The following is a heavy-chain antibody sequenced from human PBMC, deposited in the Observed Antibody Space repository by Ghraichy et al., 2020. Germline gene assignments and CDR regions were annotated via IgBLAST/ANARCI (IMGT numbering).Heavy chain of an antibody. CDR3: GNRGY. CDR2: IHSGGAT. V-gene: IGHV3-66*01. Sequence: GGSLRLSCAVSGFTVSSDIMMWVRRAPGKGLDWVSIIHSGGATYYADSVKGRFTISRDNSKNTLDLQMHSLRAEDTAVYYCGNRGYWGQGALVTVSP. D-gene: IGHD1-14*01. J-gene: IGHJ4*02. CDR1: GFTVSSDI.